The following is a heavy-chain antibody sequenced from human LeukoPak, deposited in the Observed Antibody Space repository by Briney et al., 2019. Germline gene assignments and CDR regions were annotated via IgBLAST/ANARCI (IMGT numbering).Heavy chain of an antibody. D-gene: IGHD3-9*01. CDR2: INPNSGGT. Sequence: ASVKVSCKAFGYTFTGYYLHWVRQTPGQGLEWMGWINPNSGGTNYVQKFQGRVTMTRDTSVSTAYMELSRLRSDDTAVYYCTSGASIRHSDWLLGGYFDYWGQGTLATVSS. V-gene: IGHV1-2*02. J-gene: IGHJ4*02. CDR1: GYTFTGYY. CDR3: TSGASIRHSDWLLGGYFDY.